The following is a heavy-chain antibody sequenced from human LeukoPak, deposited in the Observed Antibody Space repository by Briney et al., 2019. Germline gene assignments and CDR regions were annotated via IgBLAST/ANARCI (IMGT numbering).Heavy chain of an antibody. D-gene: IGHD6-13*01. CDR2: ISYDGSNK. Sequence: GGSLRLSCAASGFTFSSYAMYWVRQAPGKGLEWVAVISYDGSNKYYADSVKGRFTISRDNSKNTLYLQMNSLRAEDTAVYYCAGDPATGYTSEAWFDSWGQGTQVTVSS. CDR3: AGDPATGYTSEAWFDS. J-gene: IGHJ5*01. CDR1: GFTFSSYA. V-gene: IGHV3-30-3*01.